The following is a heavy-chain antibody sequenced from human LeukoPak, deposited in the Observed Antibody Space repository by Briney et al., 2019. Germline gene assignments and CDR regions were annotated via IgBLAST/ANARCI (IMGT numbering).Heavy chain of an antibody. Sequence: SETLSLTCTVSGGSISSYHWGWIRQPPGKGLEWIGYIYPSGSTNYNSSLKSRLTISLDTSKNQFSLRLSSVTASDTAIYYCARVEWGAYQYYFDYWGQGTLVTVSS. D-gene: IGHD3-16*01. CDR3: ARVEWGAYQYYFDY. J-gene: IGHJ4*02. V-gene: IGHV4-59*01. CDR2: IYPSGST. CDR1: GGSISSYH.